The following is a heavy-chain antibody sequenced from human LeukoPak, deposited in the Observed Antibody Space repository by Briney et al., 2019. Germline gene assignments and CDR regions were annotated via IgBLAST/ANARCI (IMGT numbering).Heavy chain of an antibody. CDR1: GLTFSAYA. CDR3: VKITSVTGGDC. J-gene: IGHJ4*02. CDR2: ISNNGGSS. D-gene: IGHD1-1*01. V-gene: IGHV3-64D*09. Sequence: GGSLRLSCSASGLTFSAYAMYWVRQAPGKGLEYVSGISNNGGSSFYADSVKGRFTISRDNSKNTLYLQMSSLRAEDTAVYYCVKITSVTGGDCWGQGTRLTVSS.